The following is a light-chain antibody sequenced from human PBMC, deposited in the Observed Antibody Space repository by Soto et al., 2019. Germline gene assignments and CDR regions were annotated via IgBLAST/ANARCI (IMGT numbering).Light chain of an antibody. CDR2: GVT. CDR3: SSYTSSYTWI. CDR1: SSDVGGYNS. V-gene: IGLV2-14*01. Sequence: QAVVTQPASVSGSPGQSITISCTGTSSDVGGYNSVSWYQQHPGKAPKLMIYGVTDRPSGVSSRFSGSKSGNAASLTISGLQAEDEGDYYCSSYTSSYTWIFGGGTKLTVL. J-gene: IGLJ3*02.